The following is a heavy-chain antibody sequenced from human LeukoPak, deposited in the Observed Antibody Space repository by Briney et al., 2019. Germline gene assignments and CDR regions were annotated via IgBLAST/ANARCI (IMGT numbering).Heavy chain of an antibody. Sequence: GGSLRLSCAASGFTFNNYWMNWVRQTPGKGLEWVANIKDDGSEKYYLDSVKGRFTISRDNAKNSLYLQLNGLRAEDTAVYYCARVAWPYYFDSWGQGTLVTVSS. CDR1: GFTFNNYW. J-gene: IGHJ4*02. CDR2: IKDDGSEK. V-gene: IGHV3-7*01. CDR3: ARVAWPYYFDS.